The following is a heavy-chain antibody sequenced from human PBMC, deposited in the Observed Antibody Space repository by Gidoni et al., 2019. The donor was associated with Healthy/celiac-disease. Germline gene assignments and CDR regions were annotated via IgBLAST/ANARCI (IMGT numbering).Heavy chain of an antibody. CDR2: IYYSGSP. V-gene: IGHV4-39*01. J-gene: IGHJ6*02. D-gene: IGHD5-18*01. CDR1: GGSIRSSSYY. CDR3: ARDTAMVTPDYYYYGMDV. Sequence: QLQLQESGPGLVKPSETLSLTCTVSGGSIRSSSYYWGWIRQPPGKGREWIGSIYYSGSPYYNPSLKGRVTISVDTSKNQFSLKLSSVTAADTAVYYCARDTAMVTPDYYYYGMDVWGQGTTVTVSS.